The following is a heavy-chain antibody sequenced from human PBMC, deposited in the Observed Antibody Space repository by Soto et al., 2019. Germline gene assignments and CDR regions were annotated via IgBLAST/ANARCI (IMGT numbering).Heavy chain of an antibody. Sequence: SETLSLTCTVSGGAISCYYWTWIRQPAGKGLEWIGRIYSSGGTKYNPSLKSRVDMSLDMSKNQFSLRLNSVTAADTAVYYCARGQRFSDSFDPWGQGTLVTVSS. CDR2: IYSSGGT. J-gene: IGHJ5*02. V-gene: IGHV4-4*07. CDR3: ARGQRFSDSFDP. D-gene: IGHD3-3*01. CDR1: GGAISCYY.